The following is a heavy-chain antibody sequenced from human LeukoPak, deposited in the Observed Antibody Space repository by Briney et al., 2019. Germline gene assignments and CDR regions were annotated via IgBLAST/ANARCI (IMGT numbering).Heavy chain of an antibody. Sequence: GESLKISRKGSGYSFTNSWIGWVRHMPGKGLEWMGVICPGDSDTRYSPSFQGQVTISADKSINTAYLQWSSLKASDTAMYYCARHSDAAMVVDYWGQGTLVTVSS. J-gene: IGHJ4*02. CDR3: ARHSDAAMVVDY. CDR1: GYSFTNSW. V-gene: IGHV5-51*01. CDR2: ICPGDSDT. D-gene: IGHD5-18*01.